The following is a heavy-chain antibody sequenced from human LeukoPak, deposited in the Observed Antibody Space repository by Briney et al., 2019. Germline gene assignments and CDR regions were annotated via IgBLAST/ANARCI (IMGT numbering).Heavy chain of an antibody. CDR1: GGSISSGDYY. V-gene: IGHV4-61*02. Sequence: SETLSLTCTVSGGSISSGDYYWSWIRQPPGKGLEWIGRIYTSGSTNYNPSLKSRVTISVDTSKNQFSLKLSSVTAADTAVYYCAREGDIVVVPAAIGFFDYWGQGTLVTVSS. D-gene: IGHD2-2*01. J-gene: IGHJ4*02. CDR3: AREGDIVVVPAAIGFFDY. CDR2: IYTSGST.